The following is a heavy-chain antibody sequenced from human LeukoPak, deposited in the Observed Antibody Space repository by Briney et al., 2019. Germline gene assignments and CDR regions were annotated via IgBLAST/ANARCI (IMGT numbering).Heavy chain of an antibody. V-gene: IGHV4-59*08. J-gene: IGHJ4*02. D-gene: IGHD4-17*01. CDR2: IYYSGST. Sequence: PSETLSLTCTVSGGSISSYYWSWIRQPPGKGLEWIGYIYYSGSTNYNPSLKSRVTISVDTSKNQFSLKLSSVTAADTAVYYCARHLGMTTVTRFDYWGQGTLVSVSS. CDR3: ARHLGMTTVTRFDY. CDR1: GGSISSYY.